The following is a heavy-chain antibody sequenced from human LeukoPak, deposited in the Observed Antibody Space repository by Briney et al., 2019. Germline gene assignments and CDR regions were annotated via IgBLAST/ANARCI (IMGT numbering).Heavy chain of an antibody. J-gene: IGHJ4*02. CDR2: INPSGGST. D-gene: IGHD6-19*01. CDR3: ARSDSSGWYGADRFDY. CDR1: GYTFTSYY. V-gene: IGHV1-46*01. Sequence: ASVKVSCKASGYTFTSYYMHWVRQAPGQGLEWMGIINPSGGSTSYAQKFQGRVTMTRDMSTSTVYMELSSLRSEDTAVYYCARSDSSGWYGADRFDYWGQGTLVTVSS.